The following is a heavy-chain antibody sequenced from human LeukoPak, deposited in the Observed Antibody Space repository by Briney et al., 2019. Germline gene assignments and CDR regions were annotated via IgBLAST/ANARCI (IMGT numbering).Heavy chain of an antibody. J-gene: IGHJ4*02. CDR1: GYTFTGYY. CDR3: ARDPLNPGSHYFDN. CDR2: IIPIFGTP. V-gene: IGHV1-69*06. Sequence: PRASVKVSCKASGYTFTGYYMHWVRQAPGQGLEWMGGIIPIFGTPNYAQKFQGRVTITADKSTNTAYMELSSLKSEDTAVYYCARDPLNPGSHYFDNWGQGTLVTVSS. D-gene: IGHD1-14*01.